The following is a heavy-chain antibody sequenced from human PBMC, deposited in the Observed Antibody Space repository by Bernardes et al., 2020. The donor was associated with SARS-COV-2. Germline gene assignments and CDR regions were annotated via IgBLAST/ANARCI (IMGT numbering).Heavy chain of an antibody. Sequence: VGSLRLSCAASGFTFSSYDMHWVRQATGKGLEWVSAIGTAGDTYYPGSVKGRFTISRENAKNSLYLQMNSLGAGDTAVYYCARAGMYYYYGMDVWGQGTTVTVSS. D-gene: IGHD6-13*01. CDR2: IGTAGDT. CDR3: ARAGMYYYYGMDV. CDR1: GFTFSSYD. J-gene: IGHJ6*02. V-gene: IGHV3-13*01.